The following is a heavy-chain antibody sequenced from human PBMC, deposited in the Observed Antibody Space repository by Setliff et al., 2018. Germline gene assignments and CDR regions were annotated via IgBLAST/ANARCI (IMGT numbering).Heavy chain of an antibody. CDR3: ARGYCSGGSCADFDY. CDR2: INTNTGNP. CDR1: GYTFTTYA. J-gene: IGHJ4*02. V-gene: IGHV7-4-1*02. D-gene: IGHD2-15*01. Sequence: ASVKVSCKASGYTFTTYAMGWMRQAPGQRLEWMGWINTNTGNPSYAQGFTGRFVFSLDTSVSTAYLQISSVKAEDTAVYYCARGYCSGGSCADFDYWGQGTLVTVSS.